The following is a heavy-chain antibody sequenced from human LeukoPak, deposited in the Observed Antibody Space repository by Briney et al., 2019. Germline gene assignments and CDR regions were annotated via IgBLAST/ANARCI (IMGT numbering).Heavy chain of an antibody. J-gene: IGHJ4*02. CDR1: GGSISSTPYY. Sequence: SETLSLTCTVSGGSISSTPYYWGWIRQPPGKGLEWIGPISYSGNTYYNPSLKSRVTISVDTTKNQFSLRLTSLTAADTDVYYCARPGVAGTTEDCWGQGTLVTVSS. D-gene: IGHD6-19*01. V-gene: IGHV4-39*01. CDR3: ARPGVAGTTEDC. CDR2: ISYSGNT.